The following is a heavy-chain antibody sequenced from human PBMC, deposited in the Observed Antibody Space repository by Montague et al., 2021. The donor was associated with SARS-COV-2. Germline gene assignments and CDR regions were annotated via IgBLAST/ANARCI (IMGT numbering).Heavy chain of an antibody. CDR3: ARQENSSGWFKPDAFDI. CDR2: IYYCGST. CDR1: GGSISSSSYY. V-gene: IGHV4-39*01. D-gene: IGHD6-19*01. J-gene: IGHJ3*02. Sequence: SETLSLTCTVSGGSISSSSYYWGWIRQPPGKGLEWIGSIYYCGSTYYNPSLKSRVTISVDTSKNQFSLKLSSVTAADTAVYYCARQENSSGWFKPDAFDIWGQGTMVTVSS.